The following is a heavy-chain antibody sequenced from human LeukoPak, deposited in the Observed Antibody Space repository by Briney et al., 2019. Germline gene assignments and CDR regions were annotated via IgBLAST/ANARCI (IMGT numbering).Heavy chain of an antibody. V-gene: IGHV1-46*01. Sequence: ASVKVSCKASGYTFTTYYMHWVRQARGQGLEWMGIINPSGGSTGYPQKFQGRVTMTRDTSTSTVYMELSSLRSEDTAVYYCAAGDLVYDYWGQGTLVTVSS. J-gene: IGHJ4*02. CDR3: AAGDLVYDY. CDR1: GYTFTTYY. D-gene: IGHD4-17*01. CDR2: INPSGGST.